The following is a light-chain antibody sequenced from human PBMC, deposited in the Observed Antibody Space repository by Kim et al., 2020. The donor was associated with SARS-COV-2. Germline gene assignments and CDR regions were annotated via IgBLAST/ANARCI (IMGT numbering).Light chain of an antibody. Sequence: LSLSPGERATLSCRASQSVSSSYLAWYQQKPGQAPRLLIYGVSSRATGIPDRFSGSGSGTDFTLTISRLEPEDFAVYYCQQYGRTFGQGTKVDIK. CDR3: QQYGRT. CDR1: QSVSSSY. J-gene: IGKJ1*01. V-gene: IGKV3-20*01. CDR2: GVS.